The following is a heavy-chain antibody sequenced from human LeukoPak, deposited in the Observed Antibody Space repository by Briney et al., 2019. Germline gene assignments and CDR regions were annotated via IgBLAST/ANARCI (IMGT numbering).Heavy chain of an antibody. CDR2: IYYSGST. D-gene: IGHD3-22*01. CDR3: AGLRGYYDSSVYYLNYYGWDV. J-gene: IGHJ6*02. Sequence: SETLSLTCTVSGGSISSYYWSWIRQPPGKGLEWIGYIYYSGSTNYNPSLKSRVTISVDTSKNQFSLKLSSVTAADTAVYYCAGLRGYYDSSVYYLNYYGWDVRAQGTT. CDR1: GGSISSYY. V-gene: IGHV4-59*08.